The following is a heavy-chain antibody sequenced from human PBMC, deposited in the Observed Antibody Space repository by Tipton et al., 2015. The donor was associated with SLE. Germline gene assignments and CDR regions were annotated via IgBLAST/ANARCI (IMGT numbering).Heavy chain of an antibody. CDR1: GFTFSNYG. J-gene: IGHJ4*02. D-gene: IGHD6-13*01. CDR3: ARHDAAADHMDH. V-gene: IGHV3-33*01. CDR2: IWFDGNNK. Sequence: SLRLSCAASGFTFSNYGMHWVRQAPGKGLEWVAGIWFDGNNKDHADSVKGRFTISRDNSKNTLYLQMHSLRVEDTAIYYCARHDAAADHMDHWGEGALVTVS.